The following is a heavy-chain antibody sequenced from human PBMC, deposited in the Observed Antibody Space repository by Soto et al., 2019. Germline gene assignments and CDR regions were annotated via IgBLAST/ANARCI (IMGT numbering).Heavy chain of an antibody. Sequence: QVQLQQWGAGLLKPSETLSLTCAVYGGSVNGYFWSWIRQPPEKGLEWIGEIKDGGITNYSPSLKSRVTISAVTSKNQFFLTLKSVTAADTAVYYCARGQVAIVATHWDQGTLVTVSS. J-gene: IGHJ1*01. CDR1: GGSVNGYF. CDR2: IKDGGIT. D-gene: IGHD5-12*01. V-gene: IGHV4-34*01. CDR3: ARGQVAIVATH.